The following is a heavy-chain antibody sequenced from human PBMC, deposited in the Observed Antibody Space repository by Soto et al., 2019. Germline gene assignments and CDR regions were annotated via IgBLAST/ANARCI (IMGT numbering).Heavy chain of an antibody. D-gene: IGHD5-18*01. V-gene: IGHV1-8*01. CDR3: ARTDSYGDNWFDP. CDR2: MNPNSGNT. CDR1: GYTFTSYD. Sequence: QVHLVQSGAEVKKPGASVKVSCKASGYTFTSYDINWVRQAIGQGLEWMGWMNPNSGNTGYAQKFQGRVTMTMNTSISTAYMELSILRSEDTAVYYCARTDSYGDNWFDPWGQGTLVTVSS. J-gene: IGHJ5*02.